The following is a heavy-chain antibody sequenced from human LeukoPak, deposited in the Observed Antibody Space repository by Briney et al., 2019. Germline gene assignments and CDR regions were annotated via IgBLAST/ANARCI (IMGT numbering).Heavy chain of an antibody. CDR1: GGPFSGYY. CDR2: INHSGST. J-gene: IGHJ4*02. V-gene: IGHV4-34*01. Sequence: SETLSLTCAVYGGPFSGYYWSWIRQPPGKGLEWIGEINHSGSTNYNPSLKSRVTISVDTSKNQFSLKVTSVTAADTALYYCARGDGIVLAAIDYWGQGTLVTVSS. D-gene: IGHD2-2*01. CDR3: ARGDGIVLAAIDY.